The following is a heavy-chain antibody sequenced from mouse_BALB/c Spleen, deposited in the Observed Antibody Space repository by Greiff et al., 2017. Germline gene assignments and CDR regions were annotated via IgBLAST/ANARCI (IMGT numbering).Heavy chain of an antibody. Sequence: EVQLQESGPSLVKPSQTLSLTCTVTGYSITSDYAWNWIRQFPGNKLEWMGYISYSGSTSYNPSLKSRISITRDTSKNQFFLQLNSVTTEDTATYYCARKNWYFDVWGAGTTVTVSS. J-gene: IGHJ1*01. CDR3: ARKNWYFDV. V-gene: IGHV3-2*02. CDR1: GYSITSDYA. CDR2: ISYSGST.